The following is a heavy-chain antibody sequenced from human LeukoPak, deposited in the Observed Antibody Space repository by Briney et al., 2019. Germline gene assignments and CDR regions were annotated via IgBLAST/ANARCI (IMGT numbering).Heavy chain of an antibody. CDR2: INHSGST. J-gene: IGHJ5*02. CDR1: GGSFSGYY. D-gene: IGHD6-19*01. V-gene: IGHV4-34*01. Sequence: SETLSLTCAVYGGSFSGYYWSWIRQPPGKGLEWIGEINHSGSTNYNPSRKSRVTISVDTSKNQFSLKLSSVTAADTAVYYCARHYLSGWYLRGFDPWGQGTLVTVSS. CDR3: ARHYLSGWYLRGFDP.